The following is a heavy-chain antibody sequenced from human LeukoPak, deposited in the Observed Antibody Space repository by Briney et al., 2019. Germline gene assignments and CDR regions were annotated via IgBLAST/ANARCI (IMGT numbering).Heavy chain of an antibody. Sequence: PGGSLRLSCAASGFTFSSYEMNWVRQAPGKGRERVTYISSSGSTIYYADSVKGRFTISRDNAKNSLYLQMNSLRAEDTAVYYCARHLPPYNWFDPGGQGTLVTVSA. J-gene: IGHJ5*02. CDR1: GFTFSSYE. CDR3: ARHLPPYNWFDP. V-gene: IGHV3-48*03. CDR2: ISSSGSTI.